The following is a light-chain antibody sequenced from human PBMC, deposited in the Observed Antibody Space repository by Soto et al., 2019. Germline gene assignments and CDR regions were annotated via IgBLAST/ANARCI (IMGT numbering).Light chain of an antibody. Sequence: DIQMTQSPSTLSASEGDGVTITCRASQSISNWLAWYQQKPGKAPKLLIYDASSWAGGVPSRFTGSGSGTEFTLTISSLQPDDFATYYCQHYNSYSEAFGQGTKVDIK. J-gene: IGKJ1*01. V-gene: IGKV1-5*01. CDR1: QSISNW. CDR3: QHYNSYSEA. CDR2: DAS.